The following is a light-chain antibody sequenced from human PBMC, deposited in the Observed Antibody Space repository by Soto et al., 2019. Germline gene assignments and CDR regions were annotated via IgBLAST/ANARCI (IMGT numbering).Light chain of an antibody. CDR2: KAS. CDR3: QHYNSYSEA. V-gene: IGKV1-5*03. CDR1: QTISSW. Sequence: QITESASTLSGSVVDRVTITCRASQTISSWLAWYQQKPGKAPKLLIYKASTLKSGVPSRFSGSGSGTEFTLTISSLQPDDFATYYCQHYNSYSEAFGQGTKVDI. J-gene: IGKJ1*01.